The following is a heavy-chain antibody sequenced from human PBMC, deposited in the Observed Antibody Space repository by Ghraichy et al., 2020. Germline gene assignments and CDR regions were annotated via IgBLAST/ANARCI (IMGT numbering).Heavy chain of an antibody. J-gene: IGHJ4*02. CDR1: GFTFSSYG. CDR3: AREEELEMSTSFFDY. V-gene: IGHV3-33*01. Sequence: GGSLRLSCVASGFTFSSYGFHWVRQAPGKGLEWVAVIWSDGSNTYYADSVKGRFTISRDNSKNTLYLQMTSLRAEDTAVYYCAREEELEMSTSFFDYWGQGTPVTVSS. D-gene: IGHD5-24*01. CDR2: IWSDGSNT.